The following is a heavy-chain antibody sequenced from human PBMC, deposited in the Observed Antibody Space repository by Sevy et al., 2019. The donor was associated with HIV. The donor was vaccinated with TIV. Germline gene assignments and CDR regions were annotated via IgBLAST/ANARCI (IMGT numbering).Heavy chain of an antibody. CDR2: IYSGGST. Sequence: GGSLRLSCAASEFTASSNYMSWVRQAPGKGLEWVSVIYSGGSTYYADSVKGRFTISRDNSQNTVYLQMNSLRAEDTAVYYCAREDIVLGEGNYYGMDVWGQGTTVTVSS. CDR1: EFTASSNY. J-gene: IGHJ6*02. D-gene: IGHD2-15*01. CDR3: AREDIVLGEGNYYGMDV. V-gene: IGHV3-53*01.